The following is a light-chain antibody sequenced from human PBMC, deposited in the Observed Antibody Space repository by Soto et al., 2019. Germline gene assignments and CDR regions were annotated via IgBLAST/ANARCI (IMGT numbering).Light chain of an antibody. CDR3: QQYYTTPWA. CDR2: WAS. Sequence: DIVMTQSPDSLAVSLGERATINCKSSQNVLYSSNNKNQLAWYQQKPGQPPKLLIYWASTRESGVPDRFSGSGSRTDFTLTISSLQAEDVAVYYCQQYYTTPWAFGQGTKVEI. J-gene: IGKJ1*01. CDR1: QNVLYSSNNKNQ. V-gene: IGKV4-1*01.